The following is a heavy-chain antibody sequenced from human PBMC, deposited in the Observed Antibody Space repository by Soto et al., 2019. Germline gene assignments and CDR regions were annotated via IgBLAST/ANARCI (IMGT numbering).Heavy chain of an antibody. V-gene: IGHV2-5*02. CDR3: AHAYGGRSLY. J-gene: IGHJ4*02. CDR2: IYWDDSK. CDR1: GFSLTTDRVG. Sequence: QITLKESGPTLVKPTQTLTLTCTFSGFSLTTDRVGVGWIRQPPGEALEWLAVIYWDDSKTYRPSLDSRLTSTKDTSKNQVALTMTNMDSLDTATYYCAHAYGGRSLYWGQGTLVTVSS. D-gene: IGHD1-26*01.